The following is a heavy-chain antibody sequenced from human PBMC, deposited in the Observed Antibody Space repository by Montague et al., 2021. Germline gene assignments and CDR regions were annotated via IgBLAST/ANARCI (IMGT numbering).Heavy chain of an antibody. D-gene: IGHD1-14*01. J-gene: IGHJ4*02. CDR3: ARDVGRYNHGGYFDS. CDR2: IHYTGYT. CDR1: GASFNYGDYY. Sequence: TLSLTCTVSGASFNYGDYYWTWIRQPPGKGLEWIGYIHYTGYTHYNPSLNSRLTLSVDTSKNQFSLMLNSVTAADTAVYYCARDVGRYNHGGYFDSWGQGTRVIVSS. V-gene: IGHV4-31*03.